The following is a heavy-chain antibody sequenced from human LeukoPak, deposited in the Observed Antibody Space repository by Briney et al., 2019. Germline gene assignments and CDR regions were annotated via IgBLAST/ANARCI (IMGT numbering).Heavy chain of an antibody. V-gene: IGHV4-59*01. Sequence: PSETLSLTCTVSGGSISSYYWSWIRQPPGKGLEWIGYIYYSGSTNYNPSLKSRVTISVDTSKNQFSLKLSSVTAADTAVYYCARSTYYDFWSGQTYYFDYWGQGTLVTVSS. CDR1: GGSISSYY. J-gene: IGHJ4*02. CDR2: IYYSGST. D-gene: IGHD3-3*01. CDR3: ARSTYYDFWSGQTYYFDY.